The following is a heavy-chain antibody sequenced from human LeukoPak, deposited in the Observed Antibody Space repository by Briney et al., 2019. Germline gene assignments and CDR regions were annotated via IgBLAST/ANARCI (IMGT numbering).Heavy chain of an antibody. V-gene: IGHV3-21*01. Sequence: GGSLRLSCAAFGFTFSTHSMSWVRQAPGKRLEWVSSISSSSSHIYYADSMKGRFTVSRGNAKNSLFLQMNSLRAEDTAMYYCARDFRTQLDGYSPPYHFDYWGQGALVTVSS. CDR3: ARDFRTQLDGYSPPYHFDY. CDR1: GFTFSTHS. CDR2: ISSSSSHI. J-gene: IGHJ4*02. D-gene: IGHD5-24*01.